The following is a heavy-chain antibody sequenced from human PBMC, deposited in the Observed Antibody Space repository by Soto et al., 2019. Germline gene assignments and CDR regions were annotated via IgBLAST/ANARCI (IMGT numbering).Heavy chain of an antibody. CDR2: INTGSGDT. Sequence: GPSLRVSCKTSGYTFSRSAIHWVRQAPGQRLEWMGWINTGSGDTRYSQKFQGRVTITRDTSASTAYLDLYSLRSEDTAVYYCALGDDRLRELLHDYWAQGTSVIVSS. CDR1: GYTFSRSA. V-gene: IGHV1-3*04. D-gene: IGHD1-26*01. CDR3: ALGDDRLRELLHDY. J-gene: IGHJ4*02.